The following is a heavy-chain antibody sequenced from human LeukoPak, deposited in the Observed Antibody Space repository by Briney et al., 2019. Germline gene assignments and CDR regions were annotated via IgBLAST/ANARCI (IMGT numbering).Heavy chain of an antibody. Sequence: SETLSLTCTVSGGSISNSYWSWIRQPPGRGLEWIGDVSYSGTTHDTPSLKSRVIMSVDTSKNHFSLQLSSVTAADTAVYFCARLGYYDILTGYQHDAFDIWGLGTAVTVSS. CDR3: ARLGYYDILTGYQHDAFDI. V-gene: IGHV4-59*08. CDR1: GGSISNSY. CDR2: VSYSGTT. D-gene: IGHD3-9*01. J-gene: IGHJ3*02.